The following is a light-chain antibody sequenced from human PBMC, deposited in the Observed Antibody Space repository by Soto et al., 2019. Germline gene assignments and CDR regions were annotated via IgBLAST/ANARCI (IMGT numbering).Light chain of an antibody. Sequence: NFMLTQPHSVSESPGKTVTISCTRSSGRIASNYVQWYQQRPGSAPTSVIYDDNQRPSGVPDRFSGSIDSSSNSASLTISGLKTDDEADYYCHSYDSDNVMFGGGTKLTVL. CDR3: HSYDSDNVM. J-gene: IGLJ3*02. CDR2: DDN. CDR1: SGRIASNY. V-gene: IGLV6-57*04.